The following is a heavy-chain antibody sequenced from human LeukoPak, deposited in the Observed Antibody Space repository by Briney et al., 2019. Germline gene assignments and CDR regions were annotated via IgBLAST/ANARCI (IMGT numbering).Heavy chain of an antibody. V-gene: IGHV3-23*01. CDR2: ISGSGGST. CDR1: AFTFSSYA. J-gene: IGHJ4*02. CDR3: AKSMYYYDSSGYYFFGSYDY. D-gene: IGHD3-22*01. Sequence: GGSLRLSCAASAFTFSSYAMSWVRQAPGKGLEWVSAISGSGGSTYYADSVKGRFTISRDNSKNTRYLQMNSLRAEVTAVYYCAKSMYYYDSSGYYFFGSYDYWGQGTLVTVSS.